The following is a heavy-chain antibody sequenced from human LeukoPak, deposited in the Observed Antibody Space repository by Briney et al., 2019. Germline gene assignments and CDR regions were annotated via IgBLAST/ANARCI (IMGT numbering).Heavy chain of an antibody. Sequence: GGSLRLSCAASGFTFSSYGMHWVRQAPGKGLEWVAFIHFDGSPKYSGDSVKGRFTDSRDNSKNTLYLQMNSLRPEDTAVYYCAKDQCTRASCAGYPGHWGQGTLVTASS. J-gene: IGHJ4*02. CDR3: AKDQCTRASCAGYPGH. V-gene: IGHV3-30*02. CDR2: IHFDGSPK. CDR1: GFTFSSYG. D-gene: IGHD2-2*03.